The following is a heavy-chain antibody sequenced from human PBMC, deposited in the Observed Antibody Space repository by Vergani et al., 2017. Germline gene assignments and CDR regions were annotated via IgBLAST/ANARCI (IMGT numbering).Heavy chain of an antibody. J-gene: IGHJ6*03. CDR3: ARHKEQLVPGNYYYYYYMDV. D-gene: IGHD6-13*01. Sequence: QLQLQESDPGLVKPSETLSLTCTVSGGSIRSTFYYWGWIRQPPGKGLEWIGTIYYSGSTYYNPSLKSRVTISVDTSKNQISLKLNSVTAADTAVYYCARHKEQLVPGNYYYYYYMDVWGKXP. V-gene: IGHV4-39*01. CDR1: GGSIRSTFYY. CDR2: IYYSGST.